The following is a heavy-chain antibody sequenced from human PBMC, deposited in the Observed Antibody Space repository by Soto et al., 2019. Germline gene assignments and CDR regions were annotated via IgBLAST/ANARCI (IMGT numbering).Heavy chain of an antibody. J-gene: IGHJ6*03. CDR3: ARDGAKYYMDV. V-gene: IGHV4-39*02. CDR2: IKYGGGT. D-gene: IGHD4-17*01. CDR1: GDSISSSSYY. Sequence: QLQLQESGPGLVKPSETLSLTCTVSGDSISSSSYYWGWIRQPPGKGLEWIGSIKYGGGTYYNPSLKSRVTIPPDTSNNQFSLKLSSVTAADTAVYYCARDGAKYYMDVWGKGTTVTVSS.